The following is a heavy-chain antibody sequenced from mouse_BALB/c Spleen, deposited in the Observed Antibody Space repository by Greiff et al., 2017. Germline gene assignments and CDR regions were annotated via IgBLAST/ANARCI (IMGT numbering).Heavy chain of an antibody. D-gene: IGHD2-4*01. CDR1: GYTFSSYW. Sequence: VKLVESGAELMKPGASVKISCKATGYTFSSYWIEWVKQRPGHGLEWIGEILPGSGSTNYNEKFKGKATFTADTSSNTAYMQLSSLTSEDSAVYYCANRYDYLYYFDYWGQGTTLTVSS. J-gene: IGHJ2*01. V-gene: IGHV1-9*01. CDR3: ANRYDYLYYFDY. CDR2: ILPGSGST.